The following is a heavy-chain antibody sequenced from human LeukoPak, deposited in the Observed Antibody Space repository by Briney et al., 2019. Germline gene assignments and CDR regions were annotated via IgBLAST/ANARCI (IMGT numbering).Heavy chain of an antibody. J-gene: IGHJ4*02. V-gene: IGHV1-8*01. D-gene: IGHD1-26*01. Sequence: GASVKVSYKASGYTFTSYDINWVRQATGQGLEWMGWMNPNSGNTGYAQKFQGRVTMTRNTSISTAYMELSSLRSEDTAVYYCARGRKVGATWLFDYWGQGTLVTVSS. CDR1: GYTFTSYD. CDR2: MNPNSGNT. CDR3: ARGRKVGATWLFDY.